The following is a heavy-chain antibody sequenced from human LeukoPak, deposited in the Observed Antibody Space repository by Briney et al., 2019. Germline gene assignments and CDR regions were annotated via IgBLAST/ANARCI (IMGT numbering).Heavy chain of an antibody. CDR2: ISAYNGNT. CDR1: GYTFTSYG. J-gene: IGHJ4*02. V-gene: IGHV1-18*01. D-gene: IGHD2-2*02. CDR3: ARDTGVNIVVVPAAIRVSQVRFDY. Sequence: GASVKVSCKASGYTFTSYGISWVRQAPGQGLEWMGSISAYNGNTNYAQKLQGRVTMTTDTSTSTAYMELRSLRSDDTAVYYCARDTGVNIVVVPAAIRVSQVRFDYWGQGTLVTVSS.